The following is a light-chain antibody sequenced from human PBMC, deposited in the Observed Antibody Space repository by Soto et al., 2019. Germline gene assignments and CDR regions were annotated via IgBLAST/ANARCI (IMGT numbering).Light chain of an antibody. V-gene: IGKV1-39*01. CDR3: KHSYSSPT. Sequence: DIQVTQSPSSLSASVGDRVTITCRASQNIFTYLNWYQQRPGKAPNLLIYATSNLQSGVPSRFSGSGSGTDFTLTTSSLQPEDFATYYCKHSYSSPTFGQGTKVDIK. J-gene: IGKJ2*01. CDR1: QNIFTY. CDR2: ATS.